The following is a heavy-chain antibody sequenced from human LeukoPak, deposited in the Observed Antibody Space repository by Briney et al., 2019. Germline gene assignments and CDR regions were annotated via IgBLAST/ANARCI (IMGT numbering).Heavy chain of an antibody. CDR2: IKQDGSEK. J-gene: IGHJ4*02. Sequence: GGSLRLSCAASGFTFSSYWMSWVRQAPGKGLEWVANIKQDGSEKYYVDSVKGRFTISRDNAKNSLYPQMNSLRAEDTAVYYCARVEIVVVRAVPTFDYWGQGTLVTVSS. D-gene: IGHD2-2*03. CDR3: ARVEIVVVRAVPTFDY. CDR1: GFTFSSYW. V-gene: IGHV3-7*01.